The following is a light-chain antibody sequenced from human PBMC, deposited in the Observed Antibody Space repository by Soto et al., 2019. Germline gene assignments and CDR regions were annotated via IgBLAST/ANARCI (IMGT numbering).Light chain of an antibody. Sequence: DIVMTQSPSTLSSSLGDRVTITCRASQSVNTWLAWYQHKPGKATNLLIYKASNLHGRVASRFSGGGSGTEFTLTIGILRPDDFASYYCQRYRSSWTFGQGTKVDI. CDR3: QRYRSSWT. CDR1: QSVNTW. V-gene: IGKV1-5*03. J-gene: IGKJ1*01. CDR2: KAS.